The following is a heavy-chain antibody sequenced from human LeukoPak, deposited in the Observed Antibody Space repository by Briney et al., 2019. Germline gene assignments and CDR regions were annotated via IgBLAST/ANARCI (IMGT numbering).Heavy chain of an antibody. V-gene: IGHV4-39*07. CDR1: GGSISSSSYY. CDR2: IYYSGTT. Sequence: KPSETLSLTCTVSGGSISSSSYYWGWIRQPPGKGLEWIGSIYYSGTTYYNPSLKSRVTISVDTSKNQFSLKLSSVTAADTAVYYCARDLGAAWDFDYWGQGTLVTVSS. D-gene: IGHD3-16*01. CDR3: ARDLGAAWDFDY. J-gene: IGHJ4*02.